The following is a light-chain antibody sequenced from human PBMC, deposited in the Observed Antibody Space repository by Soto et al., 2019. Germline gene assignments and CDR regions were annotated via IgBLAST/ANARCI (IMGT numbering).Light chain of an antibody. Sequence: QSVLTQPASVSGSPGQSITISCTGTSSDVGGYNYVSWYQQHPGKAPKLMIYEVSNRPSGVSNRFSGSKSGNTASLTISGLQAEDEADYYCSSYTSSSTYGVGTGTKV. CDR2: EVS. J-gene: IGLJ1*01. CDR1: SSDVGGYNY. V-gene: IGLV2-14*01. CDR3: SSYTSSSTYG.